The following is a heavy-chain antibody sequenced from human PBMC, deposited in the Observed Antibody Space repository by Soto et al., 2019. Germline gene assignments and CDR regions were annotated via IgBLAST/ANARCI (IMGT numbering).Heavy chain of an antibody. CDR2: IYYSGST. CDR3: ARCGYSSSDY. J-gene: IGHJ4*02. CDR1: GGSISSSSYY. D-gene: IGHD5-18*01. Sequence: QLQLQESGPGLVKPSETLSLTCTVSGGSISSSSYYWGWIRQPPGKGLEWIGSIYYSGSTYYNPSLKSRAXTXXDTSKHQSSLKLSSVTAADTAVYYCARCGYSSSDYWGQGTLVTVSS. V-gene: IGHV4-39*01.